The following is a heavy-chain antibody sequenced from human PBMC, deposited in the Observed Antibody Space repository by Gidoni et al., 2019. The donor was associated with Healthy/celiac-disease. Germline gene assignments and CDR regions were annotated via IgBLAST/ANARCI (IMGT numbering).Heavy chain of an antibody. CDR3: AREGYYDSSGYTIDY. CDR2: IDSGGST. D-gene: IGHD3-22*01. V-gene: IGHV3-53*01. J-gene: IGHJ4*02. Sequence: EVQLVESGGGLIQPGGSLRLSCAASGFTVSSNYMSWVRQAPGKGLEGVSVIDSGGSTYYADSVKGRFTISRDNSKNTLYLQMNSLRAEDTAVYYCAREGYYDSSGYTIDYWGQGTLVTVSS. CDR1: GFTVSSNY.